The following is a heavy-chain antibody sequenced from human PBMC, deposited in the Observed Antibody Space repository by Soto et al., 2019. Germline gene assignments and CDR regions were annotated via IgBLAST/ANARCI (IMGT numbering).Heavy chain of an antibody. J-gene: IGHJ4*02. D-gene: IGHD3-10*01. Sequence: QVQLVQSGAAVKRPGSSLKVSCKTSGDTFNNYAIHWVRQAPGQGLEWMGGIIPFFNTANYTQKFQDRVTITADEATSTTYMEVGGLRSEDTAVYYCARLRRRGFTGLPGSVDQWGQGPLVTVSS. CDR1: GDTFNNYA. CDR2: IIPFFNTA. CDR3: ARLRRRGFTGLPGSVDQ. V-gene: IGHV1-69*01.